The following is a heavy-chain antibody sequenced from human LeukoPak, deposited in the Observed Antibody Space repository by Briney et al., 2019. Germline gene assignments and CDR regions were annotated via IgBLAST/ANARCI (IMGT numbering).Heavy chain of an antibody. V-gene: IGHV4-30-4*08. J-gene: IGHJ4*02. CDR2: IYYSGST. Sequence: SETLSLTCTVSGGSISSGDYYWSWIRQPPGKGLEWIGYIYYSGSTYYNPSPKSRVTISVDTSKNQFSLKLSSVTAADTAVYYCAGRGRAVADYWGQGTLVTVSS. CDR1: GGSISSGDYY. D-gene: IGHD6-19*01. CDR3: AGRGRAVADY.